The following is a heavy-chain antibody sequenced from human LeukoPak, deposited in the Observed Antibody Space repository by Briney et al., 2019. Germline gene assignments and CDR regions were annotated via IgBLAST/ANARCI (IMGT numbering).Heavy chain of an antibody. V-gene: IGHV3-30*02. CDR2: ISYDGGYK. J-gene: IGHJ4*02. D-gene: IGHD4-23*01. CDR1: GFTFSTYG. Sequence: GGSPRLSCAASGFTFSTYGMHWVRQAPDKGLEWVAFISYDGGYKYYPDSVKGRFTISRDNSKNTLFLQMNSLRTEDTAVYYCAKDLGYGGYFDYWGQGTLVTVSS. CDR3: AKDLGYGGYFDY.